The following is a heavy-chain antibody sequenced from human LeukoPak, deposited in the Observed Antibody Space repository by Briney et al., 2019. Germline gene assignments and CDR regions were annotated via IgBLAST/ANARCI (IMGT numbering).Heavy chain of an antibody. CDR3: ARDLVGPVYGMDV. Sequence: SETLSLTCTVSGGSISSYYWSWNRQPPGKGLEWIGYIYYSGSTNYNPSLKSRVTISVDTSKNQFSLKLSSVTAADTAVYYCARDLVGPVYGMDVWGQGTTVTVSS. CDR1: GGSISSYY. J-gene: IGHJ6*02. CDR2: IYYSGST. V-gene: IGHV4-59*01. D-gene: IGHD2-15*01.